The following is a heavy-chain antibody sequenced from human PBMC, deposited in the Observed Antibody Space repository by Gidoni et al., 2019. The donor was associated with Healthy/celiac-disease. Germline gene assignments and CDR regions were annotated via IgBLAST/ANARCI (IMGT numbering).Heavy chain of an antibody. D-gene: IGHD6-6*01. Sequence: QLQLHDSGPGLVKPSETLSLTCTVSGGSLSSSSYYWGWIRQPPGKGLEWIGCIEYSGSTYDNPTLKSRVTISVDTSKNQFSLKLSSVTAADTAVYYYARPLVSSSLDYFDYWGQGTLVTVSS. J-gene: IGHJ4*02. CDR3: ARPLVSSSLDYFDY. V-gene: IGHV4-39*01. CDR2: IEYSGST. CDR1: GGSLSSSSYY.